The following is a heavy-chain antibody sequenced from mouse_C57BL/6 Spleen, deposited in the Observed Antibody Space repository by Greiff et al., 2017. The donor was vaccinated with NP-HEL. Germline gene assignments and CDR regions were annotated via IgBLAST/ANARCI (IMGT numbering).Heavy chain of an antibody. Sequence: EVQGVESGAELVRPGASVKLSCTASGFNIKDDYMHWVKQRPEQGLEWIGWIDPENGDTEYASKFQGKATITADTSSNTAYLQLSSLTSEDTAVYYCTLWLRRGAMDCWGQGTSVTVSS. D-gene: IGHD2-2*01. CDR3: TLWLRRGAMDC. V-gene: IGHV14-4*01. CDR1: GFNIKDDY. J-gene: IGHJ4*01. CDR2: IDPENGDT.